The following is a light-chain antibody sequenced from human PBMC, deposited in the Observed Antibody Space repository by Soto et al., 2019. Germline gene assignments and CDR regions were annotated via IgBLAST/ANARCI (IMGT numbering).Light chain of an antibody. CDR2: AAS. Sequence: AIQMTQSPSSLSASVGDGVTITCRASQGIRNDLGWYQQKPGKAPNLLIYAASHLQSGVPSRFSGSGSGTDFTLTISSLQPEDFATYYCLQDYNYPLTFGGGTKVDIK. CDR1: QGIRND. CDR3: LQDYNYPLT. V-gene: IGKV1-6*01. J-gene: IGKJ4*01.